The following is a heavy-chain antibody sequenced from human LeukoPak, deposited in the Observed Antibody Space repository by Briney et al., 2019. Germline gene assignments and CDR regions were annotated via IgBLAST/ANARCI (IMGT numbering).Heavy chain of an antibody. J-gene: IGHJ4*02. CDR2: ISISSNYL. CDR3: ARDLRLDF. Sequence: PGGSLRLSCAASGFTFSSYSMNWVRQAPGKGLEWVSSISISSNYLSPADSVKGRFTIPRDYAKNSLYLQMNSLRAEDTAVYYCARDLRLDFWGQGTLVTVSS. V-gene: IGHV3-21*01. CDR1: GFTFSSYS.